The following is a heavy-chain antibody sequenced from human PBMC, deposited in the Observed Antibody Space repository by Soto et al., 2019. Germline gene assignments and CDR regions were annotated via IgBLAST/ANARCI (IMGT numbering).Heavy chain of an antibody. J-gene: IGHJ6*02. V-gene: IGHV1-69*06. CDR2: IIPIFGTA. D-gene: IGHD1-7*01. CDR3: ARKRITGTTAGYYYYGMDV. Sequence: SVKVSCKASGGTFSSYAISWVRQAPGQGLEWMGGIIPIFGTANYAQKFQGRVTITADKSTSTAYMELSSLRSEDTAVYYCARKRITGTTAGYYYYGMDVWGQGTTVTVS. CDR1: GGTFSSYA.